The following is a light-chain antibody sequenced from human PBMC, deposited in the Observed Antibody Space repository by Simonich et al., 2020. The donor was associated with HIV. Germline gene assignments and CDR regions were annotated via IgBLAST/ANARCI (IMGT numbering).Light chain of an antibody. CDR3: QQYYSIPRT. Sequence: EIVLTQSPATLSLSPGERATLSCRASQSVSSYLAWYQQKPGQAPRLLIYDASNRATGIPARFSGSGSGTDYTLTISSLQPEDFATYYCQQYYSIPRTFGQGTKVEIK. J-gene: IGKJ1*01. CDR1: QSVSSY. CDR2: DAS. V-gene: IGKV3-11*01.